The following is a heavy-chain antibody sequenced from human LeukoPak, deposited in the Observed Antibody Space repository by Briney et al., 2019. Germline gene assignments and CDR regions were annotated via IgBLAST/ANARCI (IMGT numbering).Heavy chain of an antibody. CDR1: GGXISSYY. D-gene: IGHD3-10*01. CDR2: IYYSGST. J-gene: IGHJ6*02. V-gene: IGHV4-59*01. Sequence: SETLSLTCTVSGGXISSYYWSWIRQPPGKGLQWIGYIYYSGSTNYNPSLKSRVTISVDTSKNQFSLKLSSVTAADTAVYYCARVITMVRGVISYGMDVWGQGTSVTVSS. CDR3: ARVITMVRGVISYGMDV.